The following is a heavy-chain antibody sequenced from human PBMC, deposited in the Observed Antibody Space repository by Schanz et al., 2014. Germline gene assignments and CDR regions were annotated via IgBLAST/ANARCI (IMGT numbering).Heavy chain of an antibody. D-gene: IGHD3-9*01. J-gene: IGHJ4*02. V-gene: IGHV3-23*01. Sequence: EVHLLESGGGLVQPGGSLRLSCAASGFTFSNHALSSVRQAPGKGLEWVSGIGGSGDSTHYADSVKGRFIISRDNSKNTLYLQVNSLRAEDTAVYYCAKHVRSLTGNDYWGQGTLVTVSS. CDR1: GFTFSNHA. CDR2: IGGSGDST. CDR3: AKHVRSLTGNDY.